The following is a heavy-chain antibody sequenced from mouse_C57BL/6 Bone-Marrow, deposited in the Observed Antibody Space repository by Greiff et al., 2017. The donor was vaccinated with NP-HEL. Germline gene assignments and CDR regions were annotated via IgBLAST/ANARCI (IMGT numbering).Heavy chain of an antibody. Sequence: QVQLQQPGAELVKPGASVKLSCKASGYTFTSYWMHWVKQRPGQGLEWIGMIHPNSGSTNYNEKFKSKATLTVDKSSSTAYMQLSSRTSEDSAVYYCARWGSPAWFAYWGQGTLVTVSA. CDR2: IHPNSGST. CDR3: ARWGSPAWFAY. CDR1: GYTFTSYW. D-gene: IGHD1-1*01. J-gene: IGHJ3*01. V-gene: IGHV1-64*01.